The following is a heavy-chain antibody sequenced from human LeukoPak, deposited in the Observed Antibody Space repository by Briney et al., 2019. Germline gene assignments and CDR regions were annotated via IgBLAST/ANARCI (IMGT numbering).Heavy chain of an antibody. Sequence: SETLSLTCAVYGGSFSGFYWSWIRQPPGKELEWIGEVNHSGSTNYNPSLKSRVTISVDTSKNQFSLKLSSVTAADTAVYYCARGFPRGYNYGLNYWGQGTLVTVSS. CDR1: GGSFSGFY. D-gene: IGHD5-18*01. J-gene: IGHJ4*02. V-gene: IGHV4-34*01. CDR2: VNHSGST. CDR3: ARGFPRGYNYGLNY.